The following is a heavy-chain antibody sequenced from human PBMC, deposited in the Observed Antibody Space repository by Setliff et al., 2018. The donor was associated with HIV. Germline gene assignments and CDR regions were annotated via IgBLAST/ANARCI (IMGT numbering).Heavy chain of an antibody. CDR1: GGSISGHY. CDR2: IYSSGST. V-gene: IGHV4-4*09. D-gene: IGHD6-19*01. CDR3: ARSPRIGVAGEFEY. J-gene: IGHJ4*02. Sequence: KPSETLSLTCTVSGGSISGHYWSWIRQPPGRGLEWIGYIYSSGSTNYNPSLNSRVTISVDASKNQFSLKVNSVTAADTAVYYCARSPRIGVAGEFEYWGQGTLVTVSS.